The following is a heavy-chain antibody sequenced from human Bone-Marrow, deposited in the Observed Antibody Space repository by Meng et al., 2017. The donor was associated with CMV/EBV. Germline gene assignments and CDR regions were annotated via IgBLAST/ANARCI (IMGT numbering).Heavy chain of an antibody. J-gene: IGHJ5*02. D-gene: IGHD3-9*01. CDR2: INPNSGGT. Sequence: ASVKVSCKASGYTFTGYYMHWVRQAPGQGLEWMGWINPNSGGTNYAQKFQGRVTMTRDTSISTAYMALSRLRSDDTAVYYCARDLYDILTGYYTTRGWFDPWGQGTLVTVSS. V-gene: IGHV1-2*02. CDR3: ARDLYDILTGYYTTRGWFDP. CDR1: GYTFTGYY.